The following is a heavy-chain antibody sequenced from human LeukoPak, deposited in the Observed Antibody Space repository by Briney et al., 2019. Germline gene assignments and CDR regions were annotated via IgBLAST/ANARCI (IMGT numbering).Heavy chain of an antibody. J-gene: IGHJ4*02. D-gene: IGHD3-9*01. Sequence: GGSLRLSCVASGFTFSSYSINWVRQAPGKGLEWVSYISSSSTTIYYADSVKGRFAISRDNAENSLYLQMNSLRAEDTAVYYCARSFYYDTLTGYYFFDYWGQGTLATVSS. V-gene: IGHV3-48*04. CDR3: ARSFYYDTLTGYYFFDY. CDR1: GFTFSSYS. CDR2: ISSSSTTI.